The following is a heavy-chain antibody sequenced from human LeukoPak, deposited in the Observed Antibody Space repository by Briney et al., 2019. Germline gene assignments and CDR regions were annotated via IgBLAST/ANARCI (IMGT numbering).Heavy chain of an antibody. Sequence: GVLRLSCAASGFTFSSYAMSWVRQAPGKGLEWVSAISGSGGSTYYADSVKGRFTISRDNSKNTLYLQMNSLRAEDTAFYYCARGSSGWSTDAFDIWGQGTMVTVSS. V-gene: IGHV3-23*01. CDR2: ISGSGGST. CDR1: GFTFSSYA. J-gene: IGHJ3*02. CDR3: ARGSSGWSTDAFDI. D-gene: IGHD6-19*01.